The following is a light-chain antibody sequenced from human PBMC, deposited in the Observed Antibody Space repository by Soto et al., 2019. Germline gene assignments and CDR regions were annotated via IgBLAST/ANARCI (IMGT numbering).Light chain of an antibody. CDR2: GAS. V-gene: IGKV3-20*01. CDR3: QQYGSSPRT. CDR1: QSVSSSY. J-gene: IGKJ2*01. Sequence: EIVLTQSPGTLSLSPGERATLSCRASQSVSSSYLAWYQQKPGQAPRLLIYGASSRSTGIPDRFSGSGAGTVFTLTISRLEPDDFAVYYCQQYGSSPRTFGQGTKLEIK.